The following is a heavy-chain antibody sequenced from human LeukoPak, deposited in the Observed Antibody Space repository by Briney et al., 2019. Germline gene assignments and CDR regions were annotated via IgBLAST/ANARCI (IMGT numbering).Heavy chain of an antibody. J-gene: IGHJ5*02. CDR2: INPSGGST. D-gene: IGHD4-23*01. CDR1: GYIFTSYY. CDR3: ARDNSVEDTAWWFDP. V-gene: IGHV1-46*01. Sequence: ASVKVSCKASGYIFTSYYMHWVRQAPGQGLEWMGIINPSGGSTSYAQKFQGRVTMTRDMSTSTDYMELSSLRSEDTAVYYCARDNSVEDTAWWFDPWGQGTLVTVSS.